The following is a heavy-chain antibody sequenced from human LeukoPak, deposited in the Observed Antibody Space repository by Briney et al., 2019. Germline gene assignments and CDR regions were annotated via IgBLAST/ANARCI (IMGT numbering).Heavy chain of an antibody. Sequence: GGSLRLSCAASGFTFSSYSMNWVRQAPGKGPEWVSSISSSSSYIYYADSVKGRFTISRDNAKNSLYLQMNSLRAEDTAVYYCARVGSGGAKTDYWGQGTLVTVSS. CDR2: ISSSSSYI. J-gene: IGHJ4*02. CDR1: GFTFSSYS. D-gene: IGHD2-15*01. CDR3: ARVGSGGAKTDY. V-gene: IGHV3-21*01.